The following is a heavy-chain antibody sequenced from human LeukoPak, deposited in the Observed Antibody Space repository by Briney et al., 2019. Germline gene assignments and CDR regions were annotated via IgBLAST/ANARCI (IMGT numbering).Heavy chain of an antibody. D-gene: IGHD6-6*01. Sequence: PGGSLRLSCAASGFTFDDYAMHWVRQAPGKGLEWVSGISWNSGSIGYADSVKGRFTISRDNSKNTLYLQMNSLRAEDTAVYYCAKDYESYRSSYYFDYWGQGTLVTVSS. V-gene: IGHV3-9*01. CDR1: GFTFDDYA. CDR3: AKDYESYRSSYYFDY. J-gene: IGHJ4*02. CDR2: ISWNSGSI.